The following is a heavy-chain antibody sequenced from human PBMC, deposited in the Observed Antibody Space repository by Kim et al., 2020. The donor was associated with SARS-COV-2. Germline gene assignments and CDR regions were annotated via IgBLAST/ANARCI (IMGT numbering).Heavy chain of an antibody. CDR3: ARVRGVVVTAPPDY. J-gene: IGHJ4*02. CDR1: GFTFSSYS. V-gene: IGHV3-21*01. CDR2: ISSSSSYI. D-gene: IGHD2-21*02. Sequence: GGSLRLSCAASGFTFSSYSMNWVRQAPGKGLEWVSSISSSSSYIYYADSVKGRFTISRDNAKNSLYLQMNSLRAEDTAVYYCARVRGVVVTAPPDYWGQGTLVTVSS.